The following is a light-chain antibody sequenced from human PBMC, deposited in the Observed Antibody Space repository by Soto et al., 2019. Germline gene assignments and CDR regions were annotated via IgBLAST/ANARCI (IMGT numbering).Light chain of an antibody. Sequence: EIVLTQSPATLSLSPGERATLSCRASQSVSNSLAWYQQKPGQAPRLLIYDASNRATGIPARFSGSGSGTDFTLTISSLEPEDFAVYYCQQHSNWPLTFGGGTKVEIK. CDR1: QSVSNS. CDR2: DAS. CDR3: QQHSNWPLT. J-gene: IGKJ4*01. V-gene: IGKV3-11*01.